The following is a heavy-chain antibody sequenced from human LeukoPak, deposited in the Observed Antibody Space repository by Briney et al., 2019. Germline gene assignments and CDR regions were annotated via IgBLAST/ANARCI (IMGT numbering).Heavy chain of an antibody. Sequence: SQTLSLTCSVSGGSITSGDYYWSWIRQPPGKGLEWIGYIYYSGITYYNPSLKSRVTISVDTSKNQFSLKLSSVTAADTAVYYCARDRLVVPAAIGYYYYMDVWGKGTTVTVSS. CDR1: GGSITSGDYY. J-gene: IGHJ6*03. CDR3: ARDRLVVPAAIGYYYYMDV. D-gene: IGHD2-2*02. CDR2: IYYSGIT. V-gene: IGHV4-30-4*08.